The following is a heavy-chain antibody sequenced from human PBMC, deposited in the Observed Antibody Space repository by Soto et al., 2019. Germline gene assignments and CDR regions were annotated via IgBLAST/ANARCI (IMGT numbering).Heavy chain of an antibody. CDR2: VSYDGDDK. CDR3: ARGPNYYDDSGYFAY. CDR1: GFTFSSYA. V-gene: IGHV3-30-3*01. J-gene: IGHJ4*02. D-gene: IGHD3-22*01. Sequence: QVQVVESGGGVVQPGRSLRLSCAASGFTFSSYAMHWVRQAPGKGLEWVALVSYDGDDKYYADSVKGRFTISRDNSKNALYLDMRSLRAEDTSLYYCARGPNYYDDSGYFAYWGQGALVTVSS.